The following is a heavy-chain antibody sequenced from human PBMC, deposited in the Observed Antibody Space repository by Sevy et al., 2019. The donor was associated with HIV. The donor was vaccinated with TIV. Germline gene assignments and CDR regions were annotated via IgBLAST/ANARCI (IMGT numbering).Heavy chain of an antibody. CDR2: IRSKAYGGTT. J-gene: IGHJ4*02. V-gene: IGHV3-49*03. CDR3: TRGYYGSGKDY. CDR1: GFTFGDYA. Sequence: GGSLRLSCTASGFTFGDYAMSWFRQAPGKGLEWVGFIRSKAYGGTTEYAASVKGRFTISRDDSKSIAYMQMNSLKTEDTAVYYCTRGYYGSGKDYWGQGTLVTVSS. D-gene: IGHD3-10*01.